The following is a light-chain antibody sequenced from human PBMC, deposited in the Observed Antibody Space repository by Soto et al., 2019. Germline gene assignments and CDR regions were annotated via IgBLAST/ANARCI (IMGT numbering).Light chain of an antibody. J-gene: IGKJ5*01. CDR3: QQYKNWPPIT. V-gene: IGKV3-15*01. Sequence: EIGMTQSPATLSVSPGERATLSCRASQSVSRKLAWYQQKPGQAPRLLIYGASNRATGIPARFSGSGSGTEFTLTISSLQSEDFAVYYCQQYKNWPPITFGQGTRLEIK. CDR2: GAS. CDR1: QSVSRK.